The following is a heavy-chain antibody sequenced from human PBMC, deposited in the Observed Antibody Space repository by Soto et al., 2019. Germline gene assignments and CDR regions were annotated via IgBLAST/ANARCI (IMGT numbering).Heavy chain of an antibody. J-gene: IGHJ6*02. CDR2: TYYKSKWNN. D-gene: IGHD3-10*01. CDR1: GDSVSSNSAG. CDR3: TGITWFRGMDV. Sequence: QTLSLTCVISGDSVSSNSAGWNWIRQSPSRGLEWLGRTYYKSKWNNDYALSAKSRITINPDTSKNQFSLHLYSVTPEDTAVYYCTGITWFRGMDVWGQGTPVTVSS. V-gene: IGHV6-1*01.